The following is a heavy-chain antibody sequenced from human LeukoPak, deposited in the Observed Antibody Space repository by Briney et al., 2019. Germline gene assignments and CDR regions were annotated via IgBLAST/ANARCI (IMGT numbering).Heavy chain of an antibody. D-gene: IGHD6-19*01. J-gene: IGHJ4*02. Sequence: PSETLSLTCTVSGGSISSSSYYWGWIRQPPGKGLEWIGRIYYSGSTYYNPSLKSRVTISVDTAKNQFSLKLSSVTAADTAVYYCASCSSGWYYFDYWGQGTLVTVAS. CDR3: ASCSSGWYYFDY. CDR2: IYYSGST. V-gene: IGHV4-39*01. CDR1: GGSISSSSYY.